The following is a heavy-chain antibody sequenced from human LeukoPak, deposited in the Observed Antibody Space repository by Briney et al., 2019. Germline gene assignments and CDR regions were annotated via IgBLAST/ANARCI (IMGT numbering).Heavy chain of an antibody. CDR1: GYTFTSYG. CDR3: ARDSTDLSSSWYEYYYYYGMDV. D-gene: IGHD6-13*01. CDR2: ISAYNGNT. Sequence: ASVKVSCKASGYTFTSYGISWVRQAPGQGLEWMGWISAYNGNTNYAQKLQGRVTMTTDTSSSTAYMELRSLRSDDTVVYYCARDSTDLSSSWYEYYYYYGMDVWGQGTTVTVSS. J-gene: IGHJ6*02. V-gene: IGHV1-18*01.